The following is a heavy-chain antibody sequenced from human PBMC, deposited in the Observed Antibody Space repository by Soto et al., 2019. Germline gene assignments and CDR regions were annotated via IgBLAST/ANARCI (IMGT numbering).Heavy chain of an antibody. Sequence: QVQLVQSGAEVKEPGATVKVSCKASGYSFSKYGISWVRQAPGQGLEWLGWINVKDGHINYGRNFQGRLILTTDTSTTTAYMEPRTLRFDDTAVYYCARDFDFLFDYWGQGTWVTVSS. CDR2: INVKDGHI. CDR3: ARDFDFLFDY. J-gene: IGHJ4*02. V-gene: IGHV1-18*01. CDR1: GYSFSKYG.